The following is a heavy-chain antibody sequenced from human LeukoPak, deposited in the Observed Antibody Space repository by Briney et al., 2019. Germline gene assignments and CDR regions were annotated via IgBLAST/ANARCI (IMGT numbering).Heavy chain of an antibody. D-gene: IGHD3-22*01. CDR1: GGSMSSYY. Sequence: SETLSLTCTVSGGSMSSYYWSWIRQPPGKGLEWIGYTYSSGNTNCNPSLKSRVTISVDTSKNQFSLKVSSVTAADTAVYYCARVFHDSSGYPFDYWGQGTLVTVSS. J-gene: IGHJ4*02. V-gene: IGHV4-59*01. CDR3: ARVFHDSSGYPFDY. CDR2: TYSSGNT.